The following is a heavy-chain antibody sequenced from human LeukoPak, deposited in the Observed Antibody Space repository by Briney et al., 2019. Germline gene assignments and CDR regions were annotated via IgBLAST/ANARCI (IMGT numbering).Heavy chain of an antibody. Sequence: SQTLSLTCTVSGGPISSGDYYWSWIRQPPGKGLQWIGYIYYSGITYYNPSLKSRVTIPVDTSKNQFSLKLSSVTAADTAVYYGARETSYYDMLIGYSAPDAFDIWGQGTMVTVSS. D-gene: IGHD3-9*01. V-gene: IGHV4-30-4*01. CDR2: IYYSGIT. CDR1: GGPISSGDYY. J-gene: IGHJ3*02. CDR3: ARETSYYDMLIGYSAPDAFDI.